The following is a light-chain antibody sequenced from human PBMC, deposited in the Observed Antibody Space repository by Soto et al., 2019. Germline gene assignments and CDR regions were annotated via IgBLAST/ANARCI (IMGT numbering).Light chain of an antibody. CDR3: GTWDSSLSAAV. CDR1: SSNIGYNA. Sequence: QSVLTQPPSASGTPGQRVTLSCSGSSSNIGYNAVNWYQQLPGKAPKLLMHGNSQRPSGVPDRFSGSKSGTSASLAISGLRTEDEADYYCGTWDSSLSAAVFGGGTKLTVL. CDR2: GNS. J-gene: IGLJ2*01. V-gene: IGLV1-47*02.